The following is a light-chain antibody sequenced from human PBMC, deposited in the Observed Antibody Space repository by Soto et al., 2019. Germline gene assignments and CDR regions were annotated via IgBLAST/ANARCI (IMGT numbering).Light chain of an antibody. CDR2: EVS. V-gene: IGLV2-14*01. J-gene: IGLJ1*01. CDR3: SSYTSSSTPYV. CDR1: SSVVGGYNY. Sequence: QSALTQPASVSGSPGQSITISCTGTSSVVGGYNYVSWYQQHPDKAPKLMIYEVSNRPSGVSNRFSGSKSGNTASLTISGLQAEDEADYYCSSYTSSSTPYVFGTGTKV.